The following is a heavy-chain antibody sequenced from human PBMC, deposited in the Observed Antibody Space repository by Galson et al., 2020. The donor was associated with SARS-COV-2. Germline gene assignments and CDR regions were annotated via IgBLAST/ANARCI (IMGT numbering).Heavy chain of an antibody. V-gene: IGHV4-61*02. D-gene: IGHD3-22*01. CDR2: INTNGRT. Sequence: SETLSLTCSVSGGSIISNIYYWSWIRQPTGKGLEWVGRINTNGRTSYNPSLKGRVTISVDTSNNQFSLKLTSVTAADTAVYYCARENDSSGYDRSDYWGQGTLVSVSS. J-gene: IGHJ4*02. CDR1: GGSIISNIYY. CDR3: ARENDSSGYDRSDY.